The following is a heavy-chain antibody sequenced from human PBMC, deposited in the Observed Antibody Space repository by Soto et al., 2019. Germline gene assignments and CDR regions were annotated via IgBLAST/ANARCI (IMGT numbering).Heavy chain of an antibody. CDR3: ARKYPYYYYMDV. CDR2: IYYSGST. Sequence: SETLSLTCTVSGGSISSYYWSWIRQPPGKGLEWIGYIYYSGSTNYNPSLKSRVTISVDTSKNQFSLKLSSVTAADTAVYYCARKYPYYYYMDVWGKGTTVTVSS. V-gene: IGHV4-59*01. D-gene: IGHD2-2*01. J-gene: IGHJ6*03. CDR1: GGSISSYY.